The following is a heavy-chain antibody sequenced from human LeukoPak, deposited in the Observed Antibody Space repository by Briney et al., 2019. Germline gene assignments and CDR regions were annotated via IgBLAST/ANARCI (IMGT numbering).Heavy chain of an antibody. V-gene: IGHV4-30-2*01. CDR1: GGSISSGGYY. CDR3: ASRGYSYGYGYFDY. D-gene: IGHD5-18*01. Sequence: SETLSLTCTVSGGSISSGGYYWSWIRQPPGKGLEWIGYIYHSGSTYYNPSLESRVTISVDRSKNQFSLKLSSVTAADTAVYYCASRGYSYGYGYFDYWGQGTLVTVSS. J-gene: IGHJ4*02. CDR2: IYHSGST.